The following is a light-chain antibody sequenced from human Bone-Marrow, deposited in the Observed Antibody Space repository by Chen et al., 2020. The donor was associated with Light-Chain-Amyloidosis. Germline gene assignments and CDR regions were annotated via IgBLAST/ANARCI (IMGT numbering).Light chain of an antibody. CDR2: EVS. Sequence: QSALTQTPSVSGSPGQSVTISCTGTSSDVGSYNRVSWYQQPPGTAPKLMIYEVSNRPSGVPDRFSGSKSGNTASLTISGLQAEDEADYYCSSHTSSSTWVFGGGTKLTVL. V-gene: IGLV2-18*02. CDR1: SSDVGSYNR. J-gene: IGLJ3*02. CDR3: SSHTSSSTWV.